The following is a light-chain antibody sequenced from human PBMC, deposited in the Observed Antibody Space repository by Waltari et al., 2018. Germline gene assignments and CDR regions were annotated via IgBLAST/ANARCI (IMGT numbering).Light chain of an antibody. Sequence: DIQMTQSPSSLSASVGDRVTITCQASQNINNYLNWYQHKPGKGPKLLIYDVSDLERGVPPRFSGGGFGTEFKLIISSLQPKDAATYYCQQYENLPLTFGGGTTVEI. V-gene: IGKV1-33*01. CDR2: DVS. CDR3: QQYENLPLT. J-gene: IGKJ4*01. CDR1: QNINNY.